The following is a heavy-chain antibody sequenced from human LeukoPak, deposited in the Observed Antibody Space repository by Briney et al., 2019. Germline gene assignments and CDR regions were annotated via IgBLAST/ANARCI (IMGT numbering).Heavy chain of an antibody. Sequence: GGSLRLSCTASGXTFSDYYMTWIRQAPGKGLEWLSYVSTDSTYTNYADSVKGRFTISRDNAKSSLYLQLNSLTAEDTAVYYCTREDNWYFDLWGRGTLVTVSS. J-gene: IGHJ2*01. CDR3: TREDNWYFDL. V-gene: IGHV3-11*05. CDR2: VSTDSTYT. CDR1: GXTFSDYY.